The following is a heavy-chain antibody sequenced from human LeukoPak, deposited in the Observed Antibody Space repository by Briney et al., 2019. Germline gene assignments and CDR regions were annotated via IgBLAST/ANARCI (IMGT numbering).Heavy chain of an antibody. Sequence: PGGSLRLSCAASGFTFSDYHISWIRQAPGKGLEWVSYISSSGSTTDYADSMKGRFTISRDNAKNSLYLQMNSLRAEDTAVYYCVSGHILATIYRGAMDVWGQGTTVTVSS. D-gene: IGHD5-12*01. V-gene: IGHV3-11*01. CDR1: GFTFSDYH. CDR3: VSGHILATIYRGAMDV. J-gene: IGHJ6*02. CDR2: ISSSGSTT.